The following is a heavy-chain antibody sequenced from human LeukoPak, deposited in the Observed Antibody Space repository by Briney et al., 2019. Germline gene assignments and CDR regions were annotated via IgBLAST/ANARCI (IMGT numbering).Heavy chain of an antibody. J-gene: IGHJ4*02. V-gene: IGHV4-34*01. CDR2: INHSGST. CDR3: ARSNHRTGYSYGPFDY. Sequence: SETLSLTCAVYGGSLSGYYWSWIRQPPGKGLEWIGEINHSGSTNYNPSLKSRVTISVDTSKNQFSLKLSSVTAADTAVYYCARSNHRTGYSYGPFDYWGQGTLVTVSS. D-gene: IGHD5-18*01. CDR1: GGSLSGYY.